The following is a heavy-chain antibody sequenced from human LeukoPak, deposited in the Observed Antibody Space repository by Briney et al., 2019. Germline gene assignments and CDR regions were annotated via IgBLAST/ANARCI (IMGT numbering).Heavy chain of an antibody. CDR1: GFSFEDYG. J-gene: IGHJ6*02. CDR2: INYIGDST. Sequence: GGSLRLSCAVSGFSFEDYGMHWVRQPPGKCLEWVSSINYIGDSTSYADSVKGRFTVSRDNAKNSLYLQMNSLRPEDTALYYCAKHLRATNTYIFYGLDVWGPGTTVTVSS. CDR3: AKHLRATNTYIFYGLDV. D-gene: IGHD2-21*01. V-gene: IGHV3-9*01.